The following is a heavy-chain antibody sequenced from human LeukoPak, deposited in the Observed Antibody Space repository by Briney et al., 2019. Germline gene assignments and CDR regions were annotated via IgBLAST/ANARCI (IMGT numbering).Heavy chain of an antibody. D-gene: IGHD6-13*01. Sequence: GGSLRLSCAASGFTFSSYGMHWVRQAPGKGLEWVAFIRYDGSNKYYADSVKGRFTISRDNSKNTLYLQMNSLRAEDTAVYYCVKGQIGSSWYVGPLDYWGQGTLVTVSS. CDR3: VKGQIGSSWYVGPLDY. V-gene: IGHV3-30*02. CDR2: IRYDGSNK. J-gene: IGHJ4*02. CDR1: GFTFSSYG.